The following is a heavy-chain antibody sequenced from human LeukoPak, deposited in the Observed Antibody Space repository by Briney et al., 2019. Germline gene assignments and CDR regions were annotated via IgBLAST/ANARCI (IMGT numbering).Heavy chain of an antibody. J-gene: IGHJ4*02. Sequence: SETLSLTCAVYGESFSDYYWSWIRQPPGRGLEWIGDINNSGSTNYSPSLTSRVTMSVDTSKNQFSLKLSSVTAADTAVYYCARGPPRDFVTSGFFYNCWGQGTRVTVSS. D-gene: IGHD3-22*01. CDR3: ARGPPRDFVTSGFFYNC. V-gene: IGHV4-34*01. CDR2: INNSGST. CDR1: GESFSDYY.